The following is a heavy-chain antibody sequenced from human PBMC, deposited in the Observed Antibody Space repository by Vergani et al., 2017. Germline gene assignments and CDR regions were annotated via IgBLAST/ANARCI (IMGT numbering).Heavy chain of an antibody. Sequence: EVMLVQSGAEVKKPGESLKISCKYSESSFISNEIAWVRQMSGKGLQWMGNINPIDSKIAYSPSFQGQAIMSLDKSITTAYLQWRSLKASDTAIYYCTRHVPCGDGCCLHFDHWGQGTQVTVSS. CDR3: TRHVPCGDGCCLHFDH. D-gene: IGHD2-15*01. V-gene: IGHV5-51*01. CDR2: INPIDSKI. J-gene: IGHJ4*02. CDR1: ESSFISNE.